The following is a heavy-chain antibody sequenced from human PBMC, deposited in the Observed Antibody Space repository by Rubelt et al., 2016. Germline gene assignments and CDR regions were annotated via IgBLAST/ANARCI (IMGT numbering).Heavy chain of an antibody. CDR3: AHGSGSYYYFDY. CDR1: GYTFTGYY. D-gene: IGHD3-10*01. J-gene: IGHJ4*02. CDR2: INPNSGGT. Sequence: QVQLVQSGAEVKKPGASVKVSCKASGYTFTGYYMHWVRQAPGQGLEWMGWINPNSGGTNYAPKFQGRVTMTRDTSISTAYRELSRLRSDDTSVYYCAHGSGSYYYFDYWGQGTLVTVSS. V-gene: IGHV1-2*02.